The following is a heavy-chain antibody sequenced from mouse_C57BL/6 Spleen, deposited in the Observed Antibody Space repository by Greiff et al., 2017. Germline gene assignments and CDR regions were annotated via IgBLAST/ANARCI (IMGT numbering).Heavy chain of an antibody. D-gene: IGHD1-1*01. J-gene: IGHJ2*01. Sequence: VQLQQSGAELVKPGASVKISCKASGYAFSSYWMTWVKQRPGKGLEWIGQIYPGDGDTNYNGKFKGKATLTADKSSSTAYMQLSSLTSEDSAVYFCASYYVSSLNFDYWGQGTTLTVSS. CDR1: GYAFSSYW. V-gene: IGHV1-80*01. CDR2: IYPGDGDT. CDR3: ASYYVSSLNFDY.